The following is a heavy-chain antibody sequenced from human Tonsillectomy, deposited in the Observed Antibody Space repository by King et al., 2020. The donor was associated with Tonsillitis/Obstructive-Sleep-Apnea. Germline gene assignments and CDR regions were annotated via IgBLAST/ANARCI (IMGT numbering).Heavy chain of an antibody. CDR3: ARVGYLSIDAFYI. CDR2: IYSGGSK. Sequence: VQLVESGGGLVQPGGSLRLSCAASGFTVSSNYMSWVRQAPGKGLEWVSVIYSGGSKYYADSVKGRITISRDNSKNTLYLQMNIMRAEDTAVYYCARVGYLSIDAFYIWGQGTMFTVSS. V-gene: IGHV3-66*01. J-gene: IGHJ3*02. D-gene: IGHD5-18*01. CDR1: GFTVSSNY.